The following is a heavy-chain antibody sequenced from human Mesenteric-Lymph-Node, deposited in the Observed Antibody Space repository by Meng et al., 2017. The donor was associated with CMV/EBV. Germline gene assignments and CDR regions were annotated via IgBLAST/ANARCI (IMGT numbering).Heavy chain of an antibody. V-gene: IGHV4-59*01. Sequence: SETLSLTCTVSGDSISNYYWTWIRQPPGKGLEWIGYKHYSGGTNYNPSLKSRVTISVDTSKNQFSLKLQSVTAADTAVYYCARDKKWGGVDIVVVPAAPFDYWGQGTLVTVSS. CDR3: ARDKKWGGVDIVVVPAAPFDY. J-gene: IGHJ4*02. CDR1: GDSISNYY. CDR2: KHYSGGT. D-gene: IGHD2-2*03.